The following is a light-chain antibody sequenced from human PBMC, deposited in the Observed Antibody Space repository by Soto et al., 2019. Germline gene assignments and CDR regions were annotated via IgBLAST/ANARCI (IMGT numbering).Light chain of an antibody. CDR2: SSN. CDR3: AAWDDSLNGYYV. Sequence: QSVLTQPPSASGTPGQRVTISCSGSSSNIGSNNVNWYQQLPGTAPKLLIYSSNQRPSGVPDRFSGSKSGTSASLAISGLQSADEADYYCAAWDDSLNGYYVFGTGTKVTV. J-gene: IGLJ1*01. V-gene: IGLV1-44*01. CDR1: SSNIGSNN.